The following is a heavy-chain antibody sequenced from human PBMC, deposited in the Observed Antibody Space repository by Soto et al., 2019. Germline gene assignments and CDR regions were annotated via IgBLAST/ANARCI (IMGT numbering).Heavy chain of an antibody. J-gene: IGHJ4*02. CDR3: ARALRRPRSTSCSPFDY. D-gene: IGHD2-2*01. CDR1: GGSFSGYY. V-gene: IGHV4-34*01. CDR2: INHSGST. Sequence: PSETLSLTCAVYGGSFSGYYWSWIRQPPGKGLEWIGGINHSGSTNYNPSLKSRVTISVDTSKNQFSLKLSSVTAADTAVYYCARALRRPRSTSCSPFDYWGQGTLVTSPQ.